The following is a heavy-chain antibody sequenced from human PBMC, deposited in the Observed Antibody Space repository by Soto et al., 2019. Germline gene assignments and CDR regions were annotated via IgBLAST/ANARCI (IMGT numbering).Heavy chain of an antibody. V-gene: IGHV1-8*01. Sequence: ASVKVSCKASGYTFTSYDINWVRQATGQGPEWMGWMNPDSGNTGYVQKFQGRVTMTRDTAISTAYMELSSLRSEDTAVYYCARVERGSYPDYWGLGTLVTVS. CDR2: MNPDSGNT. CDR3: ARVERGSYPDY. J-gene: IGHJ4*02. CDR1: GYTFTSYD. D-gene: IGHD1-26*01.